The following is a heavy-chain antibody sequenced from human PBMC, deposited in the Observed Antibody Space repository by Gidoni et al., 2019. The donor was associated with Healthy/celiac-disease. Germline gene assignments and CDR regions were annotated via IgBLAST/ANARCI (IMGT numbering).Heavy chain of an antibody. Sequence: QLQLQESGPGLVKPSETLSLTCTVSGGSISSSSYYWGWIRQPPGKGLEWIGSVYYSGSTYYNPSLKGRVTISVDTSKNQFSLKLSSVTAADTAVYYCARVVVVTAIPGYYFDYWGQGTLVTVSS. CDR2: VYYSGST. V-gene: IGHV4-39*01. D-gene: IGHD2-21*02. CDR3: ARVVVVTAIPGYYFDY. CDR1: GGSISSSSYY. J-gene: IGHJ4*02.